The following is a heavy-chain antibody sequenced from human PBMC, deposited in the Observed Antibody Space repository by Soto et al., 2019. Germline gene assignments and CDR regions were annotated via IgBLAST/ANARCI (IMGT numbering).Heavy chain of an antibody. Sequence: PGWSLRLSCAASGFTFSSYAMHWVRQAPGKGLEWVAVISYDGSNKYYADSVKGRFTISRDNSKNTLYLQMNSLRAEDTAVYYCARSLKEEAAFDIWGQGRIVTVSS. CDR2: ISYDGSNK. J-gene: IGHJ3*02. V-gene: IGHV3-30-3*01. CDR1: GFTFSSYA. CDR3: ARSLKEEAAFDI.